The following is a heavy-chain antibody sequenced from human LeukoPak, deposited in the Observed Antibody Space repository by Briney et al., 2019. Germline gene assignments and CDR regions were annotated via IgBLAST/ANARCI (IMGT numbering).Heavy chain of an antibody. Sequence: ASGKVACKASGYTFTSYDVNWVRQATGRGLEWMGWVNPNSGHTGYAQKFQGRVTMTTNTSISTAYMELSSLRSEDTAVYYCARGAPGSYCSGGSCPYFDYWGQGTLVSVSS. J-gene: IGHJ4*02. CDR1: GYTFTSYD. CDR2: VNPNSGHT. D-gene: IGHD2-15*01. CDR3: ARGAPGSYCSGGSCPYFDY. V-gene: IGHV1-8*01.